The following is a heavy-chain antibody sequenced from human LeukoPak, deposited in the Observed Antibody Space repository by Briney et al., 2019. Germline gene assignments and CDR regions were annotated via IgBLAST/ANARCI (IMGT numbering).Heavy chain of an antibody. V-gene: IGHV3-23*01. CDR2: ISGSGGST. J-gene: IGHJ4*02. Sequence: QTGGSLRLSCAASGFTFSSYAMSWVRQAPGKGLEWVSAISGSGGSTYYADSVKGRFTISRDNSKNTLYLQMNSLRAEDTAVYYCAKCVGYCSSTSCYPMGIYFDYWGQGTLVTVSS. CDR1: GFTFSSYA. D-gene: IGHD2-2*01. CDR3: AKCVGYCSSTSCYPMGIYFDY.